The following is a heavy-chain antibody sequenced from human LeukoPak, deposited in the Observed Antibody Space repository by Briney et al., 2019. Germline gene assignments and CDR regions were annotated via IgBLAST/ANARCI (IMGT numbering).Heavy chain of an antibody. CDR3: ARYYYYGSESYPDY. CDR1: GGTFSSYA. V-gene: IGHV1-69*06. J-gene: IGHJ4*02. CDR2: IIPIFGTA. D-gene: IGHD3-10*01. Sequence: ASVKVSCKASGGTFSSYAISWVRQAPGQGLEWMGGIIPIFGTANYAQKFQGRVTITADKSTSTAYMELSSLRSEDTAVYYCARYYYYGSESYPDYWGQGPLVTVSS.